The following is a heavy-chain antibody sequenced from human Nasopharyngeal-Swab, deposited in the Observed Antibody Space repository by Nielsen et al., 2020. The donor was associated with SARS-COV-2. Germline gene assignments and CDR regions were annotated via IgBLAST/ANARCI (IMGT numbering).Heavy chain of an antibody. J-gene: IGHJ4*02. D-gene: IGHD3-9*01. CDR3: ARDSELLTNYYGLDY. V-gene: IGHV3-69-1*02. Sequence: VGQAPGKGLEWISYISDDNTIFYADSVKGRFTIPRDNAKNSLYLHMNSLRDEDTALYYCARDSELLTNYYGLDYWGQGTLVTVSS. CDR2: ISDDNTI.